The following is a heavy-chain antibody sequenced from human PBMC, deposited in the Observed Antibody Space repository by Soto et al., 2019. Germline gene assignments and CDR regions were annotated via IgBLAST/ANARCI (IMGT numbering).Heavy chain of an antibody. J-gene: IGHJ4*02. Sequence: GSGPTLVNPTQTLTLTCSFSGFSLSTIGVGVGWIRQPPGKALEWLAVIYWDEDKSYSPSLKSRLTITKGTSKNQVVLTVTNMDPVDTATYYCAHMGYTTGYVNYWGQGTLVTVSS. D-gene: IGHD5-12*01. CDR3: AHMGYTTGYVNY. V-gene: IGHV2-5*02. CDR2: IYWDEDK. CDR1: GFSLSTIGVG.